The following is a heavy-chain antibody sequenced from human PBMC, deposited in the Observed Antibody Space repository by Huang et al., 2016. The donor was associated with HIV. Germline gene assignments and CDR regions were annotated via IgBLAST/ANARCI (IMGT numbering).Heavy chain of an antibody. Sequence: QVQLEQSGPAVRKPGSSVKVSCQASGGSFSDQIISWVRQAPGHRFEWVGCISPLFQAHAYSQEFKGRVTMTADESTATIYMELNSLTLEDTAVYYCAMSLRYQYDSRSYWGRYFDYWGQGTLVTVSS. CDR3: AMSLRYQYDSRSYWGRYFDY. V-gene: IGHV1-69*01. D-gene: IGHD3-16*01. CDR2: ISPLFQAH. J-gene: IGHJ4*02. CDR1: GGSFSDQI.